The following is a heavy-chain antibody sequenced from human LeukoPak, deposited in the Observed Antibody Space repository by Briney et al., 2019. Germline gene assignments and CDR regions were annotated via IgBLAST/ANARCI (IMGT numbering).Heavy chain of an antibody. J-gene: IGHJ3*02. D-gene: IGHD3-22*01. Sequence: SETLSLTCAVYGGSFSGYYWSWIRQPPGKGLEWIGEINHSGSTNYNPSLKSRVTISVDTSKNQFSLKLSSVTAADTAVYYCARAYDSSGYSHGGDAFDIWGQGTMVTVSS. CDR1: GGSFSGYY. V-gene: IGHV4-34*01. CDR2: INHSGST. CDR3: ARAYDSSGYSHGGDAFDI.